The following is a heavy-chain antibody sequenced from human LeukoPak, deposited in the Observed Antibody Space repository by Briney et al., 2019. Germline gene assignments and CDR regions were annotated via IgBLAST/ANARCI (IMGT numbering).Heavy chain of an antibody. J-gene: IGHJ4*02. CDR2: ISSSSSYI. CDR3: ARGQGTVTTH. D-gene: IGHD4-17*01. CDR1: GFTFSSYS. V-gene: IGHV3-21*01. Sequence: PGGSLRLSCAASGFTFSSYSMNWVRQAPGKGLEWVSSISSSSSYIYYADSVKGRFTTSRDNAKNSLYLQMNSLRAEDTAVYYCARGQGTVTTHWGQGTLVTVSS.